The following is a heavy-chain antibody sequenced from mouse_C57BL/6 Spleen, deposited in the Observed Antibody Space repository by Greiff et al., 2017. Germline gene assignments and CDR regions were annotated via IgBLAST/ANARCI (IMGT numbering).Heavy chain of an antibody. CDR1: GFTFSDYY. D-gene: IGHD2-2*01. CDR2: ISNGGGST. V-gene: IGHV5-12*01. CDR3: ARHLVTTHYAIDY. J-gene: IGHJ4*01. Sequence: EVQRVESGGGLVQPGGSLKLSCAASGFTFSDYYMYWVRQTPEKRLEWVAYISNGGGSTYYPDTVKGRFTISRDNANNTLYLQMSRLKSEDTTMYYCARHLVTTHYAIDYWGQGTSVTISS.